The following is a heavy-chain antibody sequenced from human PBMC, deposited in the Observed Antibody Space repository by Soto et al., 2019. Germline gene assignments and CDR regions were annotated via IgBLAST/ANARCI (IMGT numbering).Heavy chain of an antibody. V-gene: IGHV4-59*01. CDR2: IYYSGST. D-gene: IGHD3-10*01. J-gene: IGHJ6*02. Sequence: SETLSLTCTVSGGSISSYYWSWIRQPPGKGLEWIGYIYYSGSTNYNPSLKSRVTISVDTSKNQFSLKLSSVTAADTAVYYCARGGGRGLIGWDYGMDVWGQGTTVTVSS. CDR3: ARGGGRGLIGWDYGMDV. CDR1: GGSISSYY.